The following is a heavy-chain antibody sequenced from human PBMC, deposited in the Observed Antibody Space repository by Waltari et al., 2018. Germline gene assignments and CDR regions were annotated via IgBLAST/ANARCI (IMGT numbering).Heavy chain of an antibody. Sequence: EVQLVESGGGLVQPVGSLRLSCAASGFTFSSYWIHWVRQAPWKGLVWVSRIKSDGMSVNYADAVKGRFTISRDNAKNTVYLQMNSLRAEDTAVYYCARANPADFDYWGQGVLVTVSS. J-gene: IGHJ4*02. CDR1: GFTFSSYW. V-gene: IGHV3-74*01. CDR2: IKSDGMSV. CDR3: ARANPADFDY.